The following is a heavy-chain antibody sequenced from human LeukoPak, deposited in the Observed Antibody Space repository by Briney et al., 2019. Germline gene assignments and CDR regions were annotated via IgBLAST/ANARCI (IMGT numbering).Heavy chain of an antibody. CDR1: GFTVSSNY. V-gene: IGHV3-53*01. D-gene: IGHD4-17*01. J-gene: IGHJ4*02. CDR3: ARRLRRNYFDY. CDR2: IYSGGST. Sequence: HPGKSLRLSCAASGFTVSSNYMSWVRQAPGKGLEWVSVIYSGGSTYYADSVKGRFTISRDNSKNTLYLQMNSLRAEDTAVYYCARRLRRNYFDYWGQGTLVTVSS.